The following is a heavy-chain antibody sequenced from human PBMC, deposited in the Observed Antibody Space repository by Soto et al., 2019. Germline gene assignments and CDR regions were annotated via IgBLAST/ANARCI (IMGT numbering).Heavy chain of an antibody. CDR1: GFTFSSYA. V-gene: IGHV3-23*01. Sequence: GGSLRLSCAASGFTFSSYAMSWVRQAPGKGLEWVSVIGGSGGNTYYADSVRGRFTISRDNSKNTLYLQMNSLRADDTAVYYCAKRNVGNYYGMDVWGQGTTVTVSS. CDR2: IGGSGGNT. J-gene: IGHJ6*02. D-gene: IGHD3-3*02. CDR3: AKRNVGNYYGMDV.